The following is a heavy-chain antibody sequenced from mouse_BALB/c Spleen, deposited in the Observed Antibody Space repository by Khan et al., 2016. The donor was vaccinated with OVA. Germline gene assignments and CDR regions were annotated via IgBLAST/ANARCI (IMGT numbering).Heavy chain of an antibody. CDR2: INYSGST. Sequence: EVQLQESGPGLVKPSQSLSLTCTVTGYLVTSDYAWNWIRQFPGNKLEWMGYINYSGSTSYTPSLKSRISITRDTSKNQFFLQLSSVTTEDTATYYWARGRAYWGQGTLVTVSA. J-gene: IGHJ3*01. D-gene: IGHD3-3*01. CDR1: GYLVTSDYA. V-gene: IGHV3-2*02. CDR3: ARGRAY.